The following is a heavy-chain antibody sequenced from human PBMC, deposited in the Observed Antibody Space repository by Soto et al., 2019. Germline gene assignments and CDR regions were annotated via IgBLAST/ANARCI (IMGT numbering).Heavy chain of an antibody. CDR2: IIPIFGTA. J-gene: IGHJ6*02. V-gene: IGHV1-69*13. D-gene: IGHD3-22*01. CDR3: ASRTTYYYDSSGYLHYGMDV. CDR1: GGTFSSYA. Sequence: ASVKVSCKASGGTFSSYAISWVRQAPGQGLEWMGGIIPIFGTANYAQKFQGRVTITADESTSTAYMELRSLRSEDTAVYYCASRTTYYYDSSGYLHYGMDVWGQGTTVTVSS.